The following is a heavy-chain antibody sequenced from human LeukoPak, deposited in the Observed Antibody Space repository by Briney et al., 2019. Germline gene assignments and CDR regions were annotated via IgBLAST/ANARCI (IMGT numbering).Heavy chain of an antibody. V-gene: IGHV4-4*02. CDR3: ARVDGRAVAGPLGLDY. J-gene: IGHJ4*02. CDR1: GGSISSSNW. Sequence: PSETLSLTCAVSGGSISSSNWWSWVRQPPGKGLEWIGEIYHTGSTNSNPSLKGRVTISVDKSKNQFSLKLSSVTAADTAVYYCARVDGRAVAGPLGLDYWGQGTLVTVSS. D-gene: IGHD6-19*01. CDR2: IYHTGST.